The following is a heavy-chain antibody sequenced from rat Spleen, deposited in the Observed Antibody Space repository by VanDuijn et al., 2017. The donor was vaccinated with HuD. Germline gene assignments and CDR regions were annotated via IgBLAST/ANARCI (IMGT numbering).Heavy chain of an antibody. V-gene: IGHV5-46*01. CDR3: TMEGLRRVFDY. D-gene: IGHD1-11*01. Sequence: EVQLVESGGGLVQPGRSMRLSCVASGFTFSGFPMAWVRQAPAKGLEWVATINNNGGNTYYRDSVKGRFTISRDNARSTLYLQMNSLRSEDTATYSCTMEGLRRVFDYWGQGVMVTVSS. CDR1: GFTFSGFP. J-gene: IGHJ2*01. CDR2: INNNGGNT.